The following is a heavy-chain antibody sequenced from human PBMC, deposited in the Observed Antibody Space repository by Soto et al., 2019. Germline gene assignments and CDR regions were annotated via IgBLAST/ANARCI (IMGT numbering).Heavy chain of an antibody. CDR3: ARAAKWYVEWSPHYYYYMDV. Sequence: GGSLRLSCAASGFTFSSYSMNWVRQAPGKGLEWVSSISSSSSYIYYADSVKGRFTISRDNAKNSLYLQMNSLRAEDTAVYYCARAAKWYVEWSPHYYYYMDVWGKGTTVTVSS. CDR1: GFTFSSYS. V-gene: IGHV3-21*01. CDR2: ISSSSSYI. J-gene: IGHJ6*03. D-gene: IGHD2-15*01.